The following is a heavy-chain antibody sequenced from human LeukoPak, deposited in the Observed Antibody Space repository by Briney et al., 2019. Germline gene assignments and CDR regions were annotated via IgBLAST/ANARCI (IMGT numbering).Heavy chain of an antibody. V-gene: IGHV4-34*01. CDR2: TNHSGST. D-gene: IGHD1-1*01. CDR1: GGSFSGYY. J-gene: IGHJ4*02. Sequence: SETLSLTCAVYGGSFSGYYWSWIRQPPGKGLEWIGETNHSGSTNYNPSLKSRVTISVDMSKNQFSLKLSSVTAADTAVYYCARGGWYNYWGQGTLVTVSS. CDR3: ARGGWYNY.